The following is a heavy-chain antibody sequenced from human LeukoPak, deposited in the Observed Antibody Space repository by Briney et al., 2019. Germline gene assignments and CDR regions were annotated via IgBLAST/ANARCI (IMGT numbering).Heavy chain of an antibody. J-gene: IGHJ5*02. CDR3: ARRYHYGSGSYYNMFDP. D-gene: IGHD3-10*01. Sequence: SSETLSLTCTVSGGSISSSSYYWGWIRQPPGKGLEWIGTIYYSGSTYYNPSLKSRVTISVDTSKNQFSLKLSPVTAADTAVYYCARRYHYGSGSYYNMFDPWGQGTLVTVSS. V-gene: IGHV4-39*01. CDR1: GGSISSSSYY. CDR2: IYYSGST.